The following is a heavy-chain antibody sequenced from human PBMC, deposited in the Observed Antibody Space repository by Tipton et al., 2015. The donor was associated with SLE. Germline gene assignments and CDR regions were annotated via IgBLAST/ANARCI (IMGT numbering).Heavy chain of an antibody. CDR3: ARGGSSWFF. D-gene: IGHD6-13*01. CDR2: IYYSGST. CDR1: GYSISSGFY. Sequence: TLSLTCTVSGYSISSGFYWGWIRQPPGKGLEWIGYIYYSGSTNYNPSLKSRVTISVDTSKNQFSLKLSSVTAADTAVYYCARGGSSWFFWGQGTLVTVSS. J-gene: IGHJ4*02. V-gene: IGHV4-61*01.